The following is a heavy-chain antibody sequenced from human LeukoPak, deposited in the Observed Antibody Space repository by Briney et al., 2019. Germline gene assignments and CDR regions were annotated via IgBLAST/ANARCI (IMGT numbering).Heavy chain of an antibody. CDR2: ISGTGNTI. CDR3: ARAGPYSYGYEDAFDI. J-gene: IGHJ3*02. D-gene: IGHD5-18*01. Sequence: GGSLRLSCATSGFTFRSSEMNWVRQAPGKGLEWVSYISGTGNTIYYTDSVKGRFTISRDNAKNSLYLQMNSLRAEDTAVYYCARAGPYSYGYEDAFDIWGQGTMVTVSS. V-gene: IGHV3-48*03. CDR1: GFTFRSSE.